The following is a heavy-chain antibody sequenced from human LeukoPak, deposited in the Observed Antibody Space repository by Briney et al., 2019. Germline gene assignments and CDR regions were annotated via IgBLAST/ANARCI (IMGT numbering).Heavy chain of an antibody. D-gene: IGHD3-22*01. CDR1: GFIFSSYG. V-gene: IGHV3-30*02. Sequence: PGGSLRLSCAASGFIFSSYGMHWVRQPPGKGLERVAFIRSDGSDTYSAASVKGRFTISRDNSKNTLWLQMNSLRAEDTAVYYCAKHDSSSDFWGQGTLVTVSS. CDR3: AKHDSSSDF. J-gene: IGHJ4*02. CDR2: IRSDGSDT.